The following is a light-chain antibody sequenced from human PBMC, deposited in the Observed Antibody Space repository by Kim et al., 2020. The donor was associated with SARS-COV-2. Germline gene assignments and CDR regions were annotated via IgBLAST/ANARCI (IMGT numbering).Light chain of an antibody. J-gene: IGLJ1*01. Sequence: QSALTQRASVSGSPGQSITISCTGTSSDVGGYKYVSWYQQHPDKAPKLMIYDVSKRPSGVSNRFSGSKSGNTASLTISGLQAEDEADYYCSSYTSSSTYVFGTGTKVTVL. CDR2: DVS. CDR3: SSYTSSSTYV. CDR1: SSDVGGYKY. V-gene: IGLV2-14*01.